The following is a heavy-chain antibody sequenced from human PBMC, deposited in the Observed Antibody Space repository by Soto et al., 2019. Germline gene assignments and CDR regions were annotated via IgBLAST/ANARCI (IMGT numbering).Heavy chain of an antibody. J-gene: IGHJ4*02. Sequence: SETLSLTCTVSGGSISSYYWSWIRQPPGKGLEWIGCIYYSGSTNYNPSLKSRVTISVDTSKNQFSLKLSSVTAADTAVYYCARRYGDYFDYWGQGTLVTVS. CDR2: IYYSGST. CDR3: ARRYGDYFDY. V-gene: IGHV4-59*08. CDR1: GGSISSYY. D-gene: IGHD4-17*01.